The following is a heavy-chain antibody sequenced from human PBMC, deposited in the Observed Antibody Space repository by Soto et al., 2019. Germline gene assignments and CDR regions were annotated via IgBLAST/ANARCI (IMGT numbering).Heavy chain of an antibody. J-gene: IGHJ6*02. D-gene: IGHD2-15*01. CDR1: GYSFASYW. Sequence: GEPLKISCKGSGYSFASYWISWVRQMPGKGLEWMGRIDPSDSYTNYSPSFQGHVTISADKSISTAYLQWSSLKASDTAMYYCAAGLYCSGGSCYYYYGMDVWGQGTTVTVSS. CDR2: IDPSDSYT. CDR3: AAGLYCSGGSCYYYYGMDV. V-gene: IGHV5-10-1*01.